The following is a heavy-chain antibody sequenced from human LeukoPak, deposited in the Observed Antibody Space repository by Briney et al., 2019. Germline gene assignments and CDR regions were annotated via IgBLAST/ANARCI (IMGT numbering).Heavy chain of an antibody. CDR1: GYIFTNYW. Sequence: GESLKISCKGSGYIFTNYWISWVRQMPGIGLEWMGIIYPGDSDFKYSPSFQGQVTISADKSISTAYLQWSSLKASDTAMYYCARGEMATTHPYFDYWGQGTLVTVSS. CDR3: ARGEMATTHPYFDY. CDR2: IYPGDSDF. D-gene: IGHD5-24*01. V-gene: IGHV5-51*01. J-gene: IGHJ4*02.